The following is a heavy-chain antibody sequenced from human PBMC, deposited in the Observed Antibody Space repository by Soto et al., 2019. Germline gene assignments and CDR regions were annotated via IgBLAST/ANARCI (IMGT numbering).Heavy chain of an antibody. V-gene: IGHV3-21*01. CDR3: ALLDSSAGTPYYFDY. Sequence: PGGSLRLSCAGSGFTFSRYSMNWVRQAPGKGLECVSSISDSGSYIYYADSVKGRFTISRDNAKNSLFLQLNSLRVEDTAVYYCALLDSSAGTPYYFDYWGQGTLVTVSS. CDR2: ISDSGSYI. J-gene: IGHJ4*02. CDR1: GFTFSRYS. D-gene: IGHD6-13*01.